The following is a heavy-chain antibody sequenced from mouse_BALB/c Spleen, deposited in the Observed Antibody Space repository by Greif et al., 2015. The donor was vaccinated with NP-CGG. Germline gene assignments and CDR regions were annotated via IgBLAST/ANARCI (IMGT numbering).Heavy chain of an antibody. D-gene: IGHD2-3*01. Sequence: EVQLQESGPDLVKPSQSLSLTCTVTGYSITSGYSWHWIRQLPGNKLEWMGYIHYSGSTNYNPSLKSRISITRDTSKNQFFLQLNSVTTEDTATYYCAREDGYYGFAYWGQGTLVTVSA. CDR3: AREDGYYGFAY. V-gene: IGHV3-1*02. J-gene: IGHJ3*01. CDR2: IHYSGST. CDR1: GYSITSGYS.